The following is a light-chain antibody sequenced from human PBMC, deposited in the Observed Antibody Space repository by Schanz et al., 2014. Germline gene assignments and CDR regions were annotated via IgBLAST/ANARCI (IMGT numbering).Light chain of an antibody. J-gene: IGLJ1*01. CDR1: SSNIGSNF. Sequence: QSVLTQPPSVSAAPGQKVTISCSGSSSNIGSNFVSWYQHLPRTAPKLLIYDNNKRPSGIPDRFSGSKSGTSATLGITGLQTGDEADYYCGTWDDSLSVFVFGTGTKLTVL. CDR3: GTWDDSLSVFV. V-gene: IGLV1-51*01. CDR2: DNN.